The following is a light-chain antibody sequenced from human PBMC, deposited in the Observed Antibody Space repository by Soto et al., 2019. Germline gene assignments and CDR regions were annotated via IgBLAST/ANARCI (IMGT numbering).Light chain of an antibody. J-gene: IGKJ5*01. V-gene: IGKV3-20*01. CDR3: QHYDSLPIT. CDR1: QSVSSSY. CDR2: GAS. Sequence: EIVLTQSAGTLSLSPGERATLSCRASQSVSSSYLAWYQQKHGQPPRLLIYGASSRATGIPDRFSGSGYGTDFNLTISRLETEDFAVFYCQHYDSLPITFGQGTRLEIK.